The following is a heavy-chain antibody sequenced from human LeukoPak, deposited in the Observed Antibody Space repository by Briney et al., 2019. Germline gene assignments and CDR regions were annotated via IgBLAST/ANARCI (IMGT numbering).Heavy chain of an antibody. CDR2: INHSGST. Sequence: SETLSLTCAVYGGSFSDYYWSWIRQPPGKGLEWIGEINHSGSTNYNPSLKSRVTISVDTSKNQFSLKLSSVTAADTAVYYCARRSDYYYYYGMDVWGQGTTVTVSS. CDR1: GGSFSDYY. CDR3: ARRSDYYYYYGMDV. J-gene: IGHJ6*02. V-gene: IGHV4-34*01.